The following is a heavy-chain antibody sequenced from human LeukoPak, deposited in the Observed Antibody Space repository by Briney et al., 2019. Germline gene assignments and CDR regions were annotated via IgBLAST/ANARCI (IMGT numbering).Heavy chain of an antibody. CDR3: AGFSTVTTFDY. CDR1: GGSFSGYY. CDR2: INHSGST. V-gene: IGHV4-34*01. J-gene: IGHJ4*02. Sequence: PSETLSLTCAVYGGSFSGYYWSWIRQPPGKGLEWIGEINHSGSTNYNPSPKSRVTISVDTSKNQFSLKLSSVTAADTAVYYCAGFSTVTTFDYWGQGTLVTVSS. D-gene: IGHD4-17*01.